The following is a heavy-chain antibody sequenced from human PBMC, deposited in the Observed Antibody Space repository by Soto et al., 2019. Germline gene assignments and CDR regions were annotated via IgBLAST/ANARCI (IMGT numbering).Heavy chain of an antibody. D-gene: IGHD2-2*01. CDR3: ARDRGVLRYCSSTSCAKWGFDP. Sequence: ASVKVSCKASGYTFTSYGISWVRQAPGQGLEWMGWISAYNGNTNYAQKLQGRVTMTTDTSTSTAYMELRSLRSDDTAVYYCARDRGVLRYCSSTSCAKWGFDPWGQGTLVTVSS. CDR1: GYTFTSYG. CDR2: ISAYNGNT. J-gene: IGHJ5*02. V-gene: IGHV1-18*01.